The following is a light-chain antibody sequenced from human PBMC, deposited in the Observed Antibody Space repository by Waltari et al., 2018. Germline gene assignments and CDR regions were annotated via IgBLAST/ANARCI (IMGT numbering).Light chain of an antibody. CDR3: SSYTNTSPYVL. CDR1: SSDVGSYSY. V-gene: IGLV2-14*03. CDR2: DVG. J-gene: IGLJ2*01. Sequence: HSALTQPASVSGSPGQSISISCTGTSSDVGSYSYVPWYQQQPGTAPKLMVYDVGFRPSGVSDRFSGSKSGITASLTISGLQAEDEATYYCSSYTNTSPYVLFGGGTKLTVL.